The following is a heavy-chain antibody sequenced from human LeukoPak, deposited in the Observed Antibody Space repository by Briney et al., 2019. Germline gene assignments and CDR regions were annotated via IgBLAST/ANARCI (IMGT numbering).Heavy chain of an antibody. J-gene: IGHJ3*01. CDR2: ISSSSTYI. D-gene: IGHD2-2*03. CDR1: GFTFSSYS. Sequence: GGSLRLSCAASGFTFSSYSMNWVRQAPWKGLEWVSSISSSSTYIYYADSVKGRFTISRDNAKNSLYLQMNSLRAEDTAVYYCARDYAKTGYCSGTSCPDAFDLWGQGTMGTVSS. CDR3: ARDYAKTGYCSGTSCPDAFDL. V-gene: IGHV3-21*01.